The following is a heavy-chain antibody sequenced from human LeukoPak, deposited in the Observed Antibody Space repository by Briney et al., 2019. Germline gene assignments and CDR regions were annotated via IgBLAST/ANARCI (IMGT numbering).Heavy chain of an antibody. CDR1: GYTFTGYY. D-gene: IGHD2-2*01. V-gene: IGHV1-2*02. CDR2: INPNSGGT. CDR3: ARVGHGGYCSSTSCSEFDP. Sequence: GASVKVSCKASGYTFTGYYMHWVRQAPGQGLEWTGWINPNSGGTNYAQKFQGRVTMTRDTSISTAYMELSRLRSDDTAVYYCARVGHGGYCSSTSCSEFDPWGQGTLVTVSS. J-gene: IGHJ5*02.